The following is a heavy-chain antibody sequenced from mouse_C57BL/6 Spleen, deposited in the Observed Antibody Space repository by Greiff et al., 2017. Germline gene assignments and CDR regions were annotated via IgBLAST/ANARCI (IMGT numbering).Heavy chain of an antibody. Sequence: QVQLQQSGAELARPGASVKLSCKASGYTFTSYGISWVKQRTGQGLEWIGEIYPRSGNTYYNEKFKGKATLTADKSSSTAYMELRSLTSEDSAVYFCATSGGSSYNWYFDVWGTGTTVTVSS. J-gene: IGHJ1*03. D-gene: IGHD1-1*01. CDR2: IYPRSGNT. V-gene: IGHV1-81*01. CDR1: GYTFTSYG. CDR3: ATSGGSSYNWYFDV.